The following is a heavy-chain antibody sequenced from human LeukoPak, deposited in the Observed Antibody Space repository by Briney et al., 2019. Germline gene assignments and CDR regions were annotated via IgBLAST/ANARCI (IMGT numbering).Heavy chain of an antibody. CDR3: ARHPSGYSYGPYYFDY. D-gene: IGHD5-18*01. Sequence: PSETLSLTCTVSGGSIISSDYHWGWVRQPPGKGLAWIGTISYSGNTDYNPSLRSRVTISVDTSNNQFSLRLGSVTAADTAVYYCARHPSGYSYGPYYFDYWGQGTLVTVSS. V-gene: IGHV4-39*01. J-gene: IGHJ4*02. CDR2: ISYSGNT. CDR1: GGSIISSDYH.